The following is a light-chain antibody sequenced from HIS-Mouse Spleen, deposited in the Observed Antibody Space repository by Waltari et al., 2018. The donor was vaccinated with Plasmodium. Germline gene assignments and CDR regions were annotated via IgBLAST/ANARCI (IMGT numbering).Light chain of an antibody. CDR3: QQYNNWSFT. V-gene: IGKV3-15*01. Sequence: IVMTQSPATLSVSPGERATLSCRASQCVSSNLAWYQQKPGQAHRLLIYGASTRATGIPARFSGSGSGTEFTLTISSLQSEDFAVYYCQQYNNWSFTFGPGTKVDIK. CDR2: GAS. CDR1: QCVSSN. J-gene: IGKJ3*01.